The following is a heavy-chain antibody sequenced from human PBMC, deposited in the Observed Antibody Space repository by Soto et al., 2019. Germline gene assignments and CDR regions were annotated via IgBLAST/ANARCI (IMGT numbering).Heavy chain of an antibody. CDR1: GVTSTSYI. CDR2: IIPIFRNP. D-gene: IGHD1-26*01. V-gene: IGHV1-69*13. CDR3: ARDEISGTYRFDY. Sequence: SVKVSCKSSGVTSTSYIISWVRQAPGQGLEWMGGIIPIFRNPTYAQKFQGRVTITADPSTSTAYMELSSLRSEDTALYYCARDEISGTYRFDYWGQGTQVTVSS. J-gene: IGHJ4*02.